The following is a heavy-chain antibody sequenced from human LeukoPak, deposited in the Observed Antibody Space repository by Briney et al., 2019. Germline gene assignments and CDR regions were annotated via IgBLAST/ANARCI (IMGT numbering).Heavy chain of an antibody. CDR1: GFTFSNNW. Sequence: GGSLRLSCAVSGFTFSNNWMTWVRQAPGKGLEWVVVISYDGSNKYYADSVKGRFTISRDNSKNTLYLQMNSLRAEDTAVYYCASTPPERPYYDFWSGYYSAFDIWGQGTMVTVSS. D-gene: IGHD3-3*01. CDR3: ASTPPERPYYDFWSGYYSAFDI. CDR2: ISYDGSNK. V-gene: IGHV3-30-3*01. J-gene: IGHJ3*02.